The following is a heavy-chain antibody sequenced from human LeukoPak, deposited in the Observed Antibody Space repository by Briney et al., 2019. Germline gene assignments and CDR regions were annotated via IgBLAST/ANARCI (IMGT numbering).Heavy chain of an antibody. CDR3: AREVPTSRDFDY. J-gene: IGHJ4*02. V-gene: IGHV3-33*01. CDR2: IWYDGSNK. Sequence: GRSLRLSCAASGFTFSSYGMHWVRQAPGKGLEWVAVIWYDGSNKYYADSVKGRFTISRDNSKNTPYLQMNSLRAEDTAVYYCAREVPTSRDFDYWGQGTLVTVSS. CDR1: GFTFSSYG. D-gene: IGHD3-10*01.